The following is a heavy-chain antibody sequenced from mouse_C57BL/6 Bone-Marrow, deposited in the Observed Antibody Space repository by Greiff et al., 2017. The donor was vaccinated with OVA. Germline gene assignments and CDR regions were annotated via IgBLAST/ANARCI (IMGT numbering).Heavy chain of an antibody. CDR1: GYSFTDYK. D-gene: IGHD1-1*01. CDR2: INPNSGTT. CDR3: AFYYGSSYRYFDV. J-gene: IGHJ1*03. Sequence: EVQLQQSGPELVKPGASVKISCKASGYSFTDYKMNWVKQSNGKSLEWIGVINPNSGTTSYNQKFKGKATLTVDQSSSTAYMQLNSLTSEDSAVYYCAFYYGSSYRYFDVWGTGTTVTVSS. V-gene: IGHV1-39*01.